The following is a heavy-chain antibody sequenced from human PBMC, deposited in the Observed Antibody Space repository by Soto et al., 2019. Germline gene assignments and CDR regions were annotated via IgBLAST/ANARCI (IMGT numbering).Heavy chain of an antibody. J-gene: IGHJ6*02. D-gene: IGHD5-18*01. V-gene: IGHV3-23*01. CDR3: AKVDTAIGEFFLGYYYGMDV. CDR2: ISGSGGST. CDR1: GFTFSRYA. Sequence: PGGSLRLSCAPSGFTFSRYAMSPARQAPGKGLEWVSAISGSGGSTYYADSVKGRFTISRDNSKNTLYLQMNSLRAEDTAVYYCAKVDTAIGEFFLGYYYGMDVWGQGTTVTVSS.